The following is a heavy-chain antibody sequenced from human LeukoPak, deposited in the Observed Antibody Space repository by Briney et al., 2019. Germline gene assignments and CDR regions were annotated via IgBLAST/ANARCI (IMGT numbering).Heavy chain of an antibody. D-gene: IGHD3-10*01. CDR1: GLTFSSYG. Sequence: PGGSLRLSCAASGLTFSSYGMHWVRQAPAKGLEWVASIWFDGSKKYSADSVKGRFTIPRDNSKNRLYLQMNSLRDDDTAVYYCARPYYYGSGTYLIDYWGQGTLVTVSS. CDR3: ARPYYYGSGTYLIDY. V-gene: IGHV3-33*01. J-gene: IGHJ4*02. CDR2: IWFDGSKK.